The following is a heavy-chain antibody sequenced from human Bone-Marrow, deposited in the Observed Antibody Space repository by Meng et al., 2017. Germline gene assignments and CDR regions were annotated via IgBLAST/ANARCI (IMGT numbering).Heavy chain of an antibody. D-gene: IGHD3-16*01. J-gene: IGHJ5*02. CDR1: GGSFSGYY. CDR2: INHSGST. Sequence: QSPLQRWGAGRLKPSETLSLTCAVYGGSFSGYYWSWIRQPPGKGLEWIGEINHSGSTNYNPSLKSRVTISVDTSKNQFSLKLSSVTAADTAVYYCAKARLWGDNWFDPWGQGTLVTVSS. CDR3: AKARLWGDNWFDP. V-gene: IGHV4-34*01.